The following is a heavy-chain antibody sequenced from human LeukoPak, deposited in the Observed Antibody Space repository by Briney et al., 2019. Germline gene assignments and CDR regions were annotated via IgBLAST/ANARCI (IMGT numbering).Heavy chain of an antibody. V-gene: IGHV3-30*18. D-gene: IGHD3-22*01. CDR3: AKEKRDSTGWINFDY. J-gene: IGHJ4*02. CDR2: ISRDGGTT. CDR1: GFTFSRVS. Sequence: GGSPRLSCETSGFTFSRVSMHWVRQVPGKGLEWVALISRDGGTTYYADSVEGRFTISRDNSMNTLYLQMNSLRVEDTALYYCAKEKRDSTGWINFDYWGQGTLVAASS.